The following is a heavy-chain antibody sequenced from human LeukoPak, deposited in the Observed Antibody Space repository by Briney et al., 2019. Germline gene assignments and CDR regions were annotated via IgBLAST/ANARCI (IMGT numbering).Heavy chain of an antibody. V-gene: IGHV4-59*12. D-gene: IGHD3-22*01. Sequence: SETLSLTCTVSGGSISSYYWSWIRQPPGKGLEWIGYIYYSGSTYYNPSLKSGVTISVDTSKNQFSLKLSSVTAADTAVYYCARVRSGYYFDYWGQGTLVTVSS. CDR2: IYYSGST. CDR3: ARVRSGYYFDY. CDR1: GGSISSYY. J-gene: IGHJ4*02.